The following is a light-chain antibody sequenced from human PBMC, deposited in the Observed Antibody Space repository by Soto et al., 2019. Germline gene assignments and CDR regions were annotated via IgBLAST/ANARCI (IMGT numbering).Light chain of an antibody. Sequence: QSVLTQPPSVSGTPGQRVTISCSGSSSNMGSSSVNWYQQLPVTAPKLLIYSNNQRPSGVLDRFSGSKSGTSASLAISGLQSDDEADYYCASWDDSLNGAVFGGGTQLTVL. CDR2: SNN. CDR3: ASWDDSLNGAV. J-gene: IGLJ7*01. CDR1: SSNMGSSS. V-gene: IGLV1-44*01.